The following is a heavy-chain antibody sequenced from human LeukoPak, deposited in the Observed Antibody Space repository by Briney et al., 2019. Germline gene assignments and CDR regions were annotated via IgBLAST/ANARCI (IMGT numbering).Heavy chain of an antibody. CDR2: ISWNSGSI. CDR3: AKDGVDYYGSGSYYTY. D-gene: IGHD3-10*01. Sequence: GGSLRLSCAASGFTFADYAMHWVRQAPGKGLEWVSGISWNSGSIGYADSVKGRFTISRDNAKNSLYLQMNSLRAEDTALYYCAKDGVDYYGSGSYYTYWGQGTLVTVSS. V-gene: IGHV3-9*01. J-gene: IGHJ4*02. CDR1: GFTFADYA.